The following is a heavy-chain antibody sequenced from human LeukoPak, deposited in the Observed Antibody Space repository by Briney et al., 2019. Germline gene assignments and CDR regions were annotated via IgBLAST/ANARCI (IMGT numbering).Heavy chain of an antibody. J-gene: IGHJ4*02. CDR2: INPNSGGT. Sequence: ASVKVSCKASGYTFTGHYMHWVRQAPGQGLEWMGWINPNSGGTNYAQKFQGRATMTRDTSISTAYMELSRLRSDDTAVYYCARSDPGTGVIDYWGQGTLVTVSS. CDR3: ARSDPGTGVIDY. CDR1: GYTFTGHY. V-gene: IGHV1-2*02. D-gene: IGHD2-8*02.